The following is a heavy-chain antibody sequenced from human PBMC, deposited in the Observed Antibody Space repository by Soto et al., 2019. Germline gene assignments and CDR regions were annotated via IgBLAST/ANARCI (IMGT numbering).Heavy chain of an antibody. CDR1: GFTFRSYV. Sequence: QVQLVESGGGVVQPGTSLRVSCVGSGFTFRSYVIHWVRQAPGKGLEWVALTSYDGSDKYYGASVRGRFTISRDNSRNTVDLQMASLRLEDTALYFCARWGTTGGLDVWGQGNLVSVSS. CDR3: ARWGTTGGLDV. J-gene: IGHJ1*01. CDR2: TSYDGSDK. D-gene: IGHD3-16*01. V-gene: IGHV3-30*19.